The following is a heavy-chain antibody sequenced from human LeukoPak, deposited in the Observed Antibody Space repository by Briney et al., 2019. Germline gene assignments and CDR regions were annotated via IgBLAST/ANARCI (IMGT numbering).Heavy chain of an antibody. V-gene: IGHV1-18*01. J-gene: IGHJ4*02. CDR2: ISAYNGNT. CDR3: ARARTGQRWLQFSYYFDY. D-gene: IGHD5-12*01. Sequence: ASVKVSCKASGYTFTSYGISWVRQAPGQGLEWMGWISAYNGNTNYAQKLQGRVTMTTDTSTSTAYMELRSLRPDDTAVYYCARARTGQRWLQFSYYFDYWGQGTLVTVSS. CDR1: GYTFTSYG.